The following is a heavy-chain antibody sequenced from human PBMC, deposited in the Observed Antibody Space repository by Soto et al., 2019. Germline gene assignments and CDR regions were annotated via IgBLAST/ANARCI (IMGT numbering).Heavy chain of an antibody. V-gene: IGHV4-39*01. D-gene: IGHD3-22*01. CDR3: ARRLYYDSSGFEGGGMDV. J-gene: IGHJ6*02. CDR2: IYYSGST. CDR1: GGSISSSSSY. Sequence: PSETLSLTCTVSGGSISSSSSYWGWIRQPPGKGLEWIGSIYYSGSTYYNQSLKSRVTISVDTSKNQFSLKLSSVTAADTAVYYCARRLYYDSSGFEGGGMDVWGQGTTVT.